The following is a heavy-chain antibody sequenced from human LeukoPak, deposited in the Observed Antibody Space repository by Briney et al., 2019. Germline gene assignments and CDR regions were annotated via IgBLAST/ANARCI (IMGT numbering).Heavy chain of an antibody. Sequence: SETLSLTCTVSGGSISSYYWSWIRQPPGKGLEWIGYIYYSGSTNYNPSLKSRVTISVDTSKNQFSLKLSSMTAADTAVYYCARDHPARGWLHAFDIWGQGTMVTVSS. CDR3: ARDHPARGWLHAFDI. J-gene: IGHJ3*02. V-gene: IGHV4-59*01. CDR2: IYYSGST. D-gene: IGHD6-19*01. CDR1: GGSISSYY.